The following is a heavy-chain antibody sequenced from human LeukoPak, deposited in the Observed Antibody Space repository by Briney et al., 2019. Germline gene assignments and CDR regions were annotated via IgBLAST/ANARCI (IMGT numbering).Heavy chain of an antibody. D-gene: IGHD3-22*01. CDR2: INHSGST. CDR1: GGSFSGYY. Sequence: SETLSLTCAVYGGSFSGYYWSWIRQPPGKGLEWIGEINHSGSTNYNPSLKSRVTISVDTSKNQFSLKLSSVTAADTAVYYCGRGGYYDSSGRHYYFDYWGQGTLVTVSS. CDR3: GRGGYYDSSGRHYYFDY. J-gene: IGHJ4*02. V-gene: IGHV4-34*01.